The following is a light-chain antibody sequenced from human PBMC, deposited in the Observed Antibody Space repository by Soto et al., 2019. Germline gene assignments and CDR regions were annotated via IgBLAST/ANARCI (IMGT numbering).Light chain of an antibody. CDR1: QNIGRW. J-gene: IGKJ2*01. V-gene: IGKV1-5*03. Sequence: DIQMTQSPSTLSASVGDRVTISCRASQNIGRWLAWYQQKPGKAPKLVIYKASSLESGVPSRFSGSGSGTEFTLTITSLQPDDFASYYCQHYNSYPYTFGQGTKLEIK. CDR3: QHYNSYPYT. CDR2: KAS.